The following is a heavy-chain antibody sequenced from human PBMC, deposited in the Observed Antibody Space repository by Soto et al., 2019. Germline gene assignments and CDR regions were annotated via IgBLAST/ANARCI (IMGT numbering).Heavy chain of an antibody. V-gene: IGHV4-59*12. CDR3: ARATGTLRSRNCDY. Sequence: SETLSLTCTVSGGSISSYYWTWIRQPPGKGLEWIGSIYHTGSTYYSKSLRSRLTMSVDTSKSQFSLRLSPVTAADTAVYYCARATGTLRSRNCDYWGQGSLVTVSS. CDR1: GGSISSYY. CDR2: IYHTGST. J-gene: IGHJ4*02. D-gene: IGHD1-1*01.